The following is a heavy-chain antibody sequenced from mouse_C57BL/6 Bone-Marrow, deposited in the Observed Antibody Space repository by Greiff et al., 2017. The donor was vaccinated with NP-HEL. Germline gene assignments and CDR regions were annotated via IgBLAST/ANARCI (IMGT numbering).Heavy chain of an antibody. J-gene: IGHJ3*01. D-gene: IGHD2-4*01. CDR3: AKNPFYYDYFAWFAY. Sequence: QVQLKESGPGLVQPSQSLSITCTVSGFSLTSYGVHWVRQSPGKGLEWLGVIWRGGSTDYNAAFMSRLSITKDNSKSQVFFKMNSLQADDTAIYYCAKNPFYYDYFAWFAYWGQGTLVTVSA. CDR2: IWRGGST. V-gene: IGHV2-5*01. CDR1: GFSLTSYG.